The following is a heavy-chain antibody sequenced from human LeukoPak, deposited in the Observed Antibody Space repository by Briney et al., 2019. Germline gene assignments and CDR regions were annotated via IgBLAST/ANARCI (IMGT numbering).Heavy chain of an antibody. CDR3: ARVLCCGGDCLAFDI. CDR2: IYYSGST. CDR1: GGSISSYY. Sequence: SETLSLTCTVSGGSISSYYWSWIRQPPGKGLEWIGYIYYSGSTNYNPSLKSRVTISVDTSKNQFSLKLSSVTAADTAVYYCARVLCCGGDCLAFDIWGQGTMVTVSS. V-gene: IGHV4-59*01. D-gene: IGHD2-21*02. J-gene: IGHJ3*02.